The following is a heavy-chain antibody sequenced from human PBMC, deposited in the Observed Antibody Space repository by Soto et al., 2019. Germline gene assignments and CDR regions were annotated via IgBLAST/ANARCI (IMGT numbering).Heavy chain of an antibody. Sequence: EVQLVESGGGLVQPGGSLRLSCAASGFTFTPNYPNWVRQAPGKGLEWVSLIYSGGSTYYTDSVNGRFTISNDNDKITLHLQLNSMRAENKGLYDCSIAQGAEACSWGQGTLVTV. V-gene: IGHV3-66*01. CDR1: GFTFTPNY. CDR3: SIAQGAEACS. D-gene: IGHD6-13*01. J-gene: IGHJ5*02. CDR2: IYSGGST.